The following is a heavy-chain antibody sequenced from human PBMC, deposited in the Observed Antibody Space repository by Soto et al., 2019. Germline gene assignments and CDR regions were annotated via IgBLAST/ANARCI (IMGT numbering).Heavy chain of an antibody. V-gene: IGHV4-31*03. CDR1: GGSIISGGCH. D-gene: IGHD5-18*01. CDR2: IFFNGNT. CDR3: ARETSGHSNGFADSFDP. Sequence: QVQPQESGPGLVKPPDILSLTCTVSGGSIISGGCHWSWIRRHPEKGLEWIASIFFNGNTYYIPSLESRLTMSADTSKNQFSPRLISVTAADTAVYYCARETSGHSNGFADSFDPWGQGILVTVSS. J-gene: IGHJ5*02.